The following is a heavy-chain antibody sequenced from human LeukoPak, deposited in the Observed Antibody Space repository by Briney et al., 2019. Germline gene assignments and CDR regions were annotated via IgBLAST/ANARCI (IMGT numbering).Heavy chain of an antibody. D-gene: IGHD5-18*01. Sequence: GGSLRLSCAASGFTFSSYGMHWVRQAPGKGLEWMAVIWYDGSNNFYADSVKGRFTISRDNAKNSLYLQMNSLRAEDTAVYYCARWGYSYGYFDYWGQGTLVTVSS. J-gene: IGHJ4*02. CDR3: ARWGYSYGYFDY. CDR2: IWYDGSNN. CDR1: GFTFSSYG. V-gene: IGHV3-33*01.